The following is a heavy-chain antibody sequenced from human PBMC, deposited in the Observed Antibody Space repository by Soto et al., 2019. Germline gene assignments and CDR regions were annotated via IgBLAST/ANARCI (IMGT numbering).Heavy chain of an antibody. CDR1: GGSISSYY. CDR3: ARQFDYIPYYYYMDV. Sequence: QVQLQESGPGLVKPSETLSLTCTVSGGSISSYYWSWIRQPPGKGLEWIGYIYYSGSTNYNPSLKSRVTISVDTSKNQFSLKLSSVTAADTAVYYYARQFDYIPYYYYMDVWGKGTTVTVSS. J-gene: IGHJ6*03. V-gene: IGHV4-59*08. CDR2: IYYSGST. D-gene: IGHD4-4*01.